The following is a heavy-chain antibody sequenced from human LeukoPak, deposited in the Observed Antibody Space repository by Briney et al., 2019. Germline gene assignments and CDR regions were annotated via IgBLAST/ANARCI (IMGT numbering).Heavy chain of an antibody. CDR3: ARVPLYCGGDCLYFDY. V-gene: IGHV4-30-4*08. Sequence: PSETLSLTCTVSGGAISSGDYYWSWIRQPPGKGLEWIGYIYYSGSTYYNPSLKSRVTISVDTSKNQFSLKLSSVTAADTAVYYCARVPLYCGGDCLYFDYWGQGTLVTVSS. D-gene: IGHD2-21*01. J-gene: IGHJ4*02. CDR1: GGAISSGDYY. CDR2: IYYSGST.